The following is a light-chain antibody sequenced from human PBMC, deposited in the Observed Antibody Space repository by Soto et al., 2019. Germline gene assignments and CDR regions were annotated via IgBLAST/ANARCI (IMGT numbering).Light chain of an antibody. CDR2: WAS. Sequence: DIVMTQSPDSLAVSLGERATINCKSIQSILYSSNSKNSLAWFQQQPGQPPKLLIYWASTRESGVPDRFSGSGSGTDFTLTISSLQAEDVAVYYCQQYYSSVVTFGQGTRLEIK. V-gene: IGKV4-1*01. CDR1: QSILYSSNSKNS. CDR3: QQYYSSVVT. J-gene: IGKJ5*01.